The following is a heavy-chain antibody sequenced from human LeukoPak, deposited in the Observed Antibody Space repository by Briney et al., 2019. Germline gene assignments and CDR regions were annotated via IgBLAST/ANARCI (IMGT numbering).Heavy chain of an antibody. CDR3: ARDPTDCSSTSCYDWRGTLTWFDP. D-gene: IGHD2-2*01. CDR2: INPNSGAT. Sequence: GASVKVSCKASGYTFTGYYMHWVRQAPGQGLEWMGWINPNSGATNYVQKFQGRVTMTRDTSISTVYMELSRLRSDDTAVYYCARDPTDCSSTSCYDWRGTLTWFDPWGQGTLVTVSS. J-gene: IGHJ5*02. CDR1: GYTFTGYY. V-gene: IGHV1-2*02.